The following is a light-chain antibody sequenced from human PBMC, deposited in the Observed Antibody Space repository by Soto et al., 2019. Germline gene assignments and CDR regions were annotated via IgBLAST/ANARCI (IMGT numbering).Light chain of an antibody. Sequence: QSALTQPASVSGSPGQSITISCTGTSSDVGAYNYVSWYQQHPGKAPKLMIYDVSNRPSGVSNRFSGSKSGNTASLTISRLQAEDEADYYCTSFTSASTQVFGGGTKVTVL. J-gene: IGLJ2*01. CDR2: DVS. CDR1: SSDVGAYNY. V-gene: IGLV2-14*01. CDR3: TSFTSASTQV.